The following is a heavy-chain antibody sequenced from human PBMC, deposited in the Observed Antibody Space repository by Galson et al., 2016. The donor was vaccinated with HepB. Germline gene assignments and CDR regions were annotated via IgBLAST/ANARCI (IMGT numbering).Heavy chain of an antibody. D-gene: IGHD4/OR15-4a*01. CDR2: IETAGDT. V-gene: IGHV3-13*01. Sequence: SLRLSCAASGFTFSIHDMHWVRQAPGKGLEWVSAIETAGDTYYPDSVKGRFTISRENAKNSLYLQMNSLRAGDTAVYYCARGKSLLTMPWNYGLDVWGKGNPGHRLL. J-gene: IGHJ6*04. CDR3: ARGKSLLTMPWNYGLDV. CDR1: GFTFSIHD.